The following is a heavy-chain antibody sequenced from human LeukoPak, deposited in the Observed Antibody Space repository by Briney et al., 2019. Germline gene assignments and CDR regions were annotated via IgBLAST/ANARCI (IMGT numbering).Heavy chain of an antibody. V-gene: IGHV1-58*01. CDR2: IVVGSGNT. J-gene: IGHJ4*02. D-gene: IGHD5-24*01. CDR1: GFTFTISA. CDR3: AADSGDGYNNFDY. Sequence: SVTVSSKASGFTFTISAVQWVRQARGQRLEWIGWIVVGSGNTNYAQKFQERVTITRDMSTSTAYMELSSLRSEDTAVYYCAADSGDGYNNFDYWGQGTLVTVSS.